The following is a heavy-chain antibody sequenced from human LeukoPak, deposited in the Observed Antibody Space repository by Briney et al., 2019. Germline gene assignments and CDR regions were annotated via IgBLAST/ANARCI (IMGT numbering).Heavy chain of an antibody. J-gene: IGHJ5*02. Sequence: PSETLSLTCAVYGGSFSGYYWSWIRQAPGKGLEWIGYIYHSGSTYYNPSLKSRVTISVDRSKNQFSLKLSSVTAADTAVYYCARSLILYDSSGYYGNWFDPWGQGTLVTVSS. D-gene: IGHD3-22*01. CDR3: ARSLILYDSSGYYGNWFDP. V-gene: IGHV4-34*01. CDR1: GGSFSGYY. CDR2: IYHSGST.